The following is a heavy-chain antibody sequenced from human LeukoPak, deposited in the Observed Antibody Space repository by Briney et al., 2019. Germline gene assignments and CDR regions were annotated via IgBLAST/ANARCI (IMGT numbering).Heavy chain of an antibody. CDR2: IKQDGSEK. Sequence: GESLRLSCAASGFTFSSYWMSWVRQAPGKGLEWVANIKQDGSEKYYVDSVKGRFTISRDNAKNLLYLQMNSLRAEDTAVYYCAMEDYIDAFDIWGQGTMVTVSS. CDR1: GFTFSSYW. CDR3: AMEDYIDAFDI. J-gene: IGHJ3*02. V-gene: IGHV3-7*04. D-gene: IGHD4-11*01.